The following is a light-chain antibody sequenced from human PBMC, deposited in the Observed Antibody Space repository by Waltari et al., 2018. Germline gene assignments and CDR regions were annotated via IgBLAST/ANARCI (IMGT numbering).Light chain of an antibody. J-gene: IGLJ3*02. V-gene: IGLV4-69*01. CDR1: SWHSSTV. CDR3: QTGGHGTWV. Sequence: QLVLTQSPSASASLGASVKLTCTLSSWHSSTVIAWLQQQPEKGPRYLMRVNSDGSHSRGDEIPDRFSGSSSGAERYLTISSLQSEDEADYYCQTGGHGTWVFGGGTKLTVL. CDR2: VNSDGSH.